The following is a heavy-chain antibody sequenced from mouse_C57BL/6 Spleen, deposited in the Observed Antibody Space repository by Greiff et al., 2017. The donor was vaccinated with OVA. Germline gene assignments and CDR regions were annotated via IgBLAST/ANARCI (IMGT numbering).Heavy chain of an antibody. Sequence: QVQLQQPGAELVMPGASVKLSCKASGYTFTSYWMHWVKQRPGQGLEWIGEIDPSDSYTNCNQKFKGKSTLTVDKSSSTAYMQLSSLTSEDSAVYYCARCPIYYYGSSYVGYAMDYWGQGTSVTVSS. V-gene: IGHV1-69*01. D-gene: IGHD1-1*01. CDR2: IDPSDSYT. J-gene: IGHJ4*01. CDR1: GYTFTSYW. CDR3: ARCPIYYYGSSYVGYAMDY.